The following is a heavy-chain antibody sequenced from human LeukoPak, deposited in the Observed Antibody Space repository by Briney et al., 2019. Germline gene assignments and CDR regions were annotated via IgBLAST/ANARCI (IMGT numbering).Heavy chain of an antibody. V-gene: IGHV3-30*03. Sequence: GGSLRLSCAASGFTFSSYGMHWVRQAPGKGLEWVAVISYDGSNKYYADSVKGRFTISRDNSKNTLYLQMNSLRAEDTAVYYCARDGGSTDNSDAFDIWGQGTMVTVSS. D-gene: IGHD5/OR15-5a*01. J-gene: IGHJ3*02. CDR3: ARDGGSTDNSDAFDI. CDR2: ISYDGSNK. CDR1: GFTFSSYG.